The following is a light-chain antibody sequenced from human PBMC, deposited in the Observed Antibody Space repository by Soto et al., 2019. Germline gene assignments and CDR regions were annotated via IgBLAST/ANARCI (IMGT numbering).Light chain of an antibody. J-gene: IGKJ1*01. V-gene: IGKV3-20*01. CDR1: QSVNSSY. CDR2: GAS. CDR3: QQYGSSPTWT. Sequence: VLTQSPGTLSLSPGEKATLSCRARQSVNSSYLAWYQQKPGQAPRLLIYGASIRATGLPDRFRGSGSGTDFTLTISRLEPEDFAVYYCQQYGSSPTWTFGQGTKVEIK.